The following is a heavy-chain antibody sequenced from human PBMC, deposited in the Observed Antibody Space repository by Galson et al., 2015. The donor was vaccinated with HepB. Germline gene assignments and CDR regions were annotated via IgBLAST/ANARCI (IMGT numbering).Heavy chain of an antibody. Sequence: SLRLSCAASGFTFSSYAMHWVRQAPGKGLEYVSAISSNGGSTYYADSVKGRFTISRDNSKNTLYLQMSSLRAEDTAVYYCVKVAYSGYDPSYSSGWPVGGYWGQGTLVTVSS. CDR1: GFTFSSYA. V-gene: IGHV3-64D*06. J-gene: IGHJ4*02. CDR3: VKVAYSGYDPSYSSGWPVGGY. D-gene: IGHD5-12*01. CDR2: ISSNGGST.